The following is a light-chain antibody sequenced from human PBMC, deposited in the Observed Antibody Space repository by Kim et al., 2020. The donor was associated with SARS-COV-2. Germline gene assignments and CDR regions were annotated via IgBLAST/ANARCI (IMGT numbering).Light chain of an antibody. CDR2: TAS. CDR1: QGIGSS. J-gene: IGKJ1*01. Sequence: DIQMTQSPSSVSASVGDRVTITCRASQGIGSSLAWYQQKPGKAPKLLIYTASTLQRGVPSRFSGSGSGTDFTLTISSLQPEDFATYSWQQANSFPWTFGQGTKVDIK. CDR3: QQANSFPWT. V-gene: IGKV1-12*01.